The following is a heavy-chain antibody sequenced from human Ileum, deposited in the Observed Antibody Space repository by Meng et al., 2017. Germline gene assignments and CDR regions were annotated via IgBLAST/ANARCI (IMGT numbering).Heavy chain of an antibody. CDR2: INGGTGNT. D-gene: IGHD6-19*01. Sequence: QVRFVQSGAEVKKPGASVKVSCKASGYTLPSHYIHWWRQAHGQGLEWMGWINGGTGNTEYSQNFQGRITFTRDTAASTVYMELSSLRSEDTAVFYCARVAVTGIGYFQYWGQGTLVTVSS. V-gene: IGHV1-3*01. CDR1: GYTLPSHY. J-gene: IGHJ1*01. CDR3: ARVAVTGIGYFQY.